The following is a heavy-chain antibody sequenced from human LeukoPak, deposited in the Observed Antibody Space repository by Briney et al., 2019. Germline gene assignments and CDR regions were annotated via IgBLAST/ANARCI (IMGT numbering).Heavy chain of an antibody. V-gene: IGHV1-69*13. CDR3: ARASWFGEFGYFDY. CDR1: GGTFISYA. J-gene: IGHJ4*02. CDR2: IIPIFGTA. Sequence: GASVKVSCKASGGTFISYAISWVRQAPGQGLEWMGGIIPIFGTANYAQKFQGRVTITADESTSAAYMELSSLRSEDTAVYYCARASWFGEFGYFDYWGQGTLVTVSS. D-gene: IGHD3-10*01.